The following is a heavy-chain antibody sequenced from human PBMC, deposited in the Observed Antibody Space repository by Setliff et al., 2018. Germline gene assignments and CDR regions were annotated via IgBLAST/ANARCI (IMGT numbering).Heavy chain of an antibody. D-gene: IGHD3-16*01. CDR2: IGTKGNGV. Sequence: PGGSLRLSCVASGFIFSGYEMNWVRQPPGQGLEWISFIGTKGNGVRYADSVKGRFTISRDNAKNSLYLQMNSLRAEDTAVYYCASDLPGDPDFDFWGQGTLVTVSS. CDR3: ASDLPGDPDFDF. CDR1: GFIFSGYE. V-gene: IGHV3-48*03. J-gene: IGHJ4*02.